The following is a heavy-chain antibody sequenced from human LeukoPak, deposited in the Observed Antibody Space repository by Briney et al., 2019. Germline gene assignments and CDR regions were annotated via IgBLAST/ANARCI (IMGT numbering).Heavy chain of an antibody. CDR1: GFTFSSYG. CDR2: ISRSGATI. Sequence: GGSVRLFCAASGFTFSSYGMNWVRQAPGKGPEWISYISRSGATIYYADSVKGRFTISRDNAKNSLYLQMSSLGAEDTAIYYCSRDRGGGDIYFDYWGQGAVVTVSS. J-gene: IGHJ4*02. D-gene: IGHD2-21*02. CDR3: SRDRGGGDIYFDY. V-gene: IGHV3-48*03.